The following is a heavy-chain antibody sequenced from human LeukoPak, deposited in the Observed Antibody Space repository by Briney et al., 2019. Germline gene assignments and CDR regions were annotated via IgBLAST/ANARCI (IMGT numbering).Heavy chain of an antibody. CDR3: ARVISDFWSGSTHYFDY. CDR2: LYISGST. CDR1: GGSISSYY. Sequence: SETLSLTCTVSGGSISSYYWSWIRQPAGNGLDWIGRLYISGSTNDNPSLKSRVTMSVDTSKNQFSLKLSSVTAADTAVYYCARVISDFWSGSTHYFDYWGQGTLVTVSS. V-gene: IGHV4-4*07. D-gene: IGHD3-3*01. J-gene: IGHJ4*02.